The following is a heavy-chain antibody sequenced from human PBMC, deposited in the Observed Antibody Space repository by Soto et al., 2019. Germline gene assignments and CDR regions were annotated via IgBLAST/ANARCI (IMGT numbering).Heavy chain of an antibody. CDR1: GDSISGGNYY. CDR2: VYYTGTT. J-gene: IGHJ4*02. CDR3: ARLYTYGYYHFDH. V-gene: IGHV4-31*03. D-gene: IGHD3-22*01. Sequence: SETLSLTCTVSGDSISGGNYYWTWIRQHPGRGLEWIGYVYYTGTTHYSPSLQSRATMSVDTSKNQISLTLTSLTPADTAVYFCARLYTYGYYHFDHWGQGT.